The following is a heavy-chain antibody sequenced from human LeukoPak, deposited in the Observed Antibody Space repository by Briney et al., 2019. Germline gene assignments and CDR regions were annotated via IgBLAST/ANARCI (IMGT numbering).Heavy chain of an antibody. V-gene: IGHV4-39*07. CDR1: GGSINSDSDY. D-gene: IGHD6-19*01. J-gene: IGHJ5*02. Sequence: SETLSLTCTVSGGSINSDSDYWGWIRQPPGKGLELIGNIYYSGNTYYNPSLKSRVTISLDTSKNQFSLKLSSVTAADTAVYYCARGGYSSGWYNWFDPWGQGTLVTVSS. CDR3: ARGGYSSGWYNWFDP. CDR2: IYYSGNT.